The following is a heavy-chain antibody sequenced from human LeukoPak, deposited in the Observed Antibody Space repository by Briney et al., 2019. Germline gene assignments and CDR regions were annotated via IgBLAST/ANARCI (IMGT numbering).Heavy chain of an antibody. Sequence: ASETLSLTCTVSGGSISSYYWSWLRQPAGKGLEWIGRIYTSGSTNYNPSLKSRVTISVDTSKKQFSLKLSSVTAADTAVYYCARDIAYYYGSGRGSYMDVWGKGTTVTISS. CDR1: GGSISSYY. V-gene: IGHV4-4*07. CDR3: ARDIAYYYGSGRGSYMDV. J-gene: IGHJ6*03. CDR2: IYTSGST. D-gene: IGHD3-10*01.